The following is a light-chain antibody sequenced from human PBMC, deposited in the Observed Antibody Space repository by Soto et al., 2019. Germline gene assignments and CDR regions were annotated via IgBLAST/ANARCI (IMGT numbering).Light chain of an antibody. Sequence: QSALTQPASVSGSPGQSITISCTGTSSDIGGYNSVSWYQQHPGKAPKLMIYEVSNRPSGLSNRFSGSKSGNTASLTISGLQAEDEADYYCSSYTSSVAHVFGTGTKVTVL. CDR2: EVS. CDR3: SSYTSSVAHV. V-gene: IGLV2-14*01. CDR1: SSDIGGYNS. J-gene: IGLJ1*01.